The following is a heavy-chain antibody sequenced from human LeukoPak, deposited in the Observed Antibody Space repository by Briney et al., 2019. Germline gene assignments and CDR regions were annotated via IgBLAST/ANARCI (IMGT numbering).Heavy chain of an antibody. CDR3: ARDSHDVYFDY. J-gene: IGHJ4*02. CDR2: IWYDGSNK. V-gene: IGHV3-33*01. D-gene: IGHD3-3*01. CDR1: GFTFSSYY. Sequence: PGRSVRLSCAASGFTFSSYYMHWVRQAPGKGLEWVGVIWYDGSNKNYADTVKGRFTISRDNSKNTLYLQMNSLRAEDTAVYYCARDSHDVYFDYWGQGTLVTVSS.